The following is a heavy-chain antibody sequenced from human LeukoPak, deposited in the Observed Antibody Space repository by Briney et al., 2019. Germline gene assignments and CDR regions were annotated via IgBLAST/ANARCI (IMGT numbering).Heavy chain of an antibody. D-gene: IGHD2-21*02. V-gene: IGHV1-18*01. J-gene: IGHJ5*02. CDR2: ISAYNGNT. CDR3: ARDWVGKYCGGDCYYYNWFDP. Sequence: ASETVSCKASGYTFTSYGISWVRQAPGQGLEWMGWISAYNGNTNYAQKLQGRVTMTTDTSTSTAYMELRSLRSDDTAVYYCARDWVGKYCGGDCYYYNWFDPWGQGTLVAVSS. CDR1: GYTFTSYG.